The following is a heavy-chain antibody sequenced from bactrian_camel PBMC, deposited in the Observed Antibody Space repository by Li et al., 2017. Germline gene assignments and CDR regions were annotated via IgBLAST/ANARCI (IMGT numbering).Heavy chain of an antibody. CDR2: IVSDGST. D-gene: IGHD4*01. CDR3: AKAPGTYYSDYSPNSGNIN. CDR1: GYTYNRYC. J-gene: IGHJ4*01. V-gene: IGHV3S1*01. Sequence: HVQLVESGGDLVQSGGSLRLSCVASGYTYNRYCMGWFRQTPRKEREGVAAIVSDGSTSYADSVKGRFTISQDNAKNTVYLQLNSLKTEDMAMYFCAKAPGTYYSDYSPNSGNINWAQGTQVTVS.